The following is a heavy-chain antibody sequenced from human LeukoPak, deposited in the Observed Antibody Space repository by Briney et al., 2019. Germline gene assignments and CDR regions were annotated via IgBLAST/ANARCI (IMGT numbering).Heavy chain of an antibody. CDR2: ISGSGVST. J-gene: IGHJ4*02. CDR1: GFTFRSYA. D-gene: IGHD3-22*01. V-gene: IGHV3-23*01. CDR3: AKVYGIIVGTNYFDY. Sequence: PGGSLRLSCVASGFTFRSYAMSWVRQAPGKGPEWVSTISGSGVSTDYAVSVKGRFTISRDNSKNTLYLQMSSLRAEDTAVYYCAKVYGIIVGTNYFDYWGQGTLVTVSS.